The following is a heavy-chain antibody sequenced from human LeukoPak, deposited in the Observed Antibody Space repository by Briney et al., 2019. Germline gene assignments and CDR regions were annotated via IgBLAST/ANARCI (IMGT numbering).Heavy chain of an antibody. V-gene: IGHV4-59*08. Sequence: PSETLSLTCTVSGGSISTSYWSWIRQPPGKGLEWIGYIYYSGSTNYNPSLKSRVTISVDTSKNQFSLKLSSVTAADTAVFYCARHLITAAAGTLGNYFDYWGQGTLVTVSS. J-gene: IGHJ4*02. CDR2: IYYSGST. CDR3: ARHLITAAAGTLGNYFDY. CDR1: GGSISTSY. D-gene: IGHD1-1*01.